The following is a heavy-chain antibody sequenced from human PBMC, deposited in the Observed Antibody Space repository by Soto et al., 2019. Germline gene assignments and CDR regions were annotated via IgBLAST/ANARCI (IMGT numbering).Heavy chain of an antibody. V-gene: IGHV4-4*02. CDR2: IYHGGST. Sequence: SETLSLSCAVSGGSLNNSNWWSWVRQPPGKGLEWIGEIYHGGSTNYNPSLKSRVAISLDKSKNHFSLRLSSVTAADTAVYYCARAPRGTWYAYTIDYWGQGTLVTVSS. J-gene: IGHJ4*02. D-gene: IGHD6-13*01. CDR1: GGSLNNSNW. CDR3: ARAPRGTWYAYTIDY.